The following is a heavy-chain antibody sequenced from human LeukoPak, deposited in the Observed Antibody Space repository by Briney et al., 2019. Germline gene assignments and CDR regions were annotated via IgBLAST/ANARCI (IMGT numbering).Heavy chain of an antibody. CDR1: GGSISSYY. V-gene: IGHV4-39*07. J-gene: IGHJ4*02. Sequence: SETLSLTCTVSGGSISSYYWGWIRQPPGKGLEWIGSIYYSGSTYYNPSLKSRVTISVDTSKNQFSLKLSSVTAADTAVYYCARENMVRGVISDYWGQGTLVTVSS. CDR2: IYYSGST. CDR3: ARENMVRGVISDY. D-gene: IGHD3-10*01.